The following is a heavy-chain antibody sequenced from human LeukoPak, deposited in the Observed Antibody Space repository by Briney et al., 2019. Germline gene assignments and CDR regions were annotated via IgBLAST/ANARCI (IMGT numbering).Heavy chain of an antibody. CDR1: GYTFTSYA. CDR2: INAGSDNT. J-gene: IGHJ5*02. CDR3: VRDGGRGKIFGWFDP. D-gene: IGHD3-16*01. Sequence: ASVKVSCKASGYTFTSYAMHWVRQAPGQRLEWMGWINAGSDNTKYSQKFQGRVTITRDTSASTGYMELSSLRSEDTAVYYCVRDGGRGKIFGWFDPWGQGTLVTVSS. V-gene: IGHV1-3*01.